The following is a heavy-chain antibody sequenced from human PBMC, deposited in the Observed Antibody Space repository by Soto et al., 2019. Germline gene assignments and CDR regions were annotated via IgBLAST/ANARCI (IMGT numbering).Heavy chain of an antibody. CDR1: GGTFSSYT. V-gene: IGHV1-69*02. CDR3: ARATGSLPFDP. CDR2: IIPILGIA. D-gene: IGHD1-1*01. Sequence: ASVKVSCKASGGTFSSYTISWVRQAPGQGLEWMGRIIPILGIANYAQKFQGRVTITADKSTSTAYMELSSLRSEDTAVYYCARATGSLPFDPWGQGTLVTVSS. J-gene: IGHJ5*02.